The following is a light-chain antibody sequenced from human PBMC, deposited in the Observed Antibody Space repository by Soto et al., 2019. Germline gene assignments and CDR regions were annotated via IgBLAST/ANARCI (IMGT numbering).Light chain of an antibody. CDR3: QQRQNWPPLT. CDR2: DAS. CDR1: QSVSIY. Sequence: ENVLTQSPATLSLSPGARATLSCRASQSVSIYLAWYQQKLGQAPRLLIYDASNRAAGIPARFSGSGSGTDFTLTINGLEPEDFAVYYCQQRQNWPPLTFGQGTRLEIK. J-gene: IGKJ5*01. V-gene: IGKV3-11*01.